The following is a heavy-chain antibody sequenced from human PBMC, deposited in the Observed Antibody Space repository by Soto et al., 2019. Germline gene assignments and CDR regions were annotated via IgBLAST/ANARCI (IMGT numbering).Heavy chain of an antibody. CDR1: GFTFSSYG. J-gene: IGHJ4*02. V-gene: IGHV3-33*01. Sequence: GGSLGLSCAAYGFTFSSYGMHWVRQAPGKGLEWVAVIWYDGSNKYYADSVKGRFTISRDNSKNTLYLQMNSLRAEDTAVYYCARDGPPNCSGGRCYSFLLDYWGQGTLVTVSS. CDR3: ARDGPPNCSGGRCYSFLLDY. CDR2: IWYDGSNK. D-gene: IGHD2-15*01.